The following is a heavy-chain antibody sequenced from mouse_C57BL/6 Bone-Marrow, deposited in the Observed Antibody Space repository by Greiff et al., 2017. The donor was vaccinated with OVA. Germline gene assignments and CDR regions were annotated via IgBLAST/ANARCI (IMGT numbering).Heavy chain of an antibody. Sequence: EVNLVESGGGLVQSGRSLRLSCATSGFTFSDFYMEWVRQAPGKGLEWIAASRNKANDYTTEYSASVKGRFIVSRDTSQSILYLQMNALRAEDTAIYYCARDADYDYAMDYWGQGTSVTVSS. D-gene: IGHD2-13*01. V-gene: IGHV7-1*01. CDR2: SRNKANDYTT. CDR1: GFTFSDFY. J-gene: IGHJ4*01. CDR3: ARDADYDYAMDY.